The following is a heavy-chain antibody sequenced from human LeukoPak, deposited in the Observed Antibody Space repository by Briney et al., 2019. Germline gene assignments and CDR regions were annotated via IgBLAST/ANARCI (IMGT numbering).Heavy chain of an antibody. CDR1: GFTFSGYW. J-gene: IGHJ4*02. CDR2: ISQNVSEK. V-gene: IGHV3-7*05. CDR3: ARGRYCTSTSCRYFDY. Sequence: GGSLRLSCAASGFTFSGYWMSWVRQAPGKGLEWVANISQNVSEKYYVDSVKGRFTISRDNAKNSLYLQMNSLRAEETAVYYCARGRYCTSTSCRYFDYWGQGTLVTVSS. D-gene: IGHD2-2*01.